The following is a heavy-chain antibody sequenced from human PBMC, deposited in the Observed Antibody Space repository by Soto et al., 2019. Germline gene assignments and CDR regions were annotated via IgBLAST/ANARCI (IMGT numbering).Heavy chain of an antibody. CDR3: ASAVPDAISYYYYCRDV. CDR1: GFTFSSYA. V-gene: IGHV3-30*14. Sequence: QVQLVESGGGVVQPGRSLRLSCAASGFTFSSYAMHWVRQAPGKGLEWVAVISYDGSNKYYADSVKGRFTISRDNSKNTLDLQMNSLRAEDTAVDYCASAVPDAISYYYYCRDVWGQGTTVTVSS. CDR2: ISYDGSNK. J-gene: IGHJ6*02. D-gene: IGHD2-2*02.